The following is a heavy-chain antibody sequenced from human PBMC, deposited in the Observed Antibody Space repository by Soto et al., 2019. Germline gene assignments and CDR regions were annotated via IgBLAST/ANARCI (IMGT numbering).Heavy chain of an antibody. J-gene: IGHJ5*01. D-gene: IGHD6-6*01. CDR3: ATYGSSSGVFDS. CDR2: IYYSGGT. CDR1: GVSISSSRYY. V-gene: IGHV4-39*01. Sequence: SETLSLPCTVSGVSISSSRYYWGCIRQPPGKELEWIRTIYYSGGTYFNPSLKSRVTISVDKYNNQFSLKLTSVTATDTAVCYCATYGSSSGVFDSWGQGTLVTVSS.